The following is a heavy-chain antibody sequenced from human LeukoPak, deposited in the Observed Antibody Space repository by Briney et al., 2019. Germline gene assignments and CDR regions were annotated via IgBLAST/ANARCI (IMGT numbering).Heavy chain of an antibody. Sequence: GASVKVSCRASGYIFTGYYLHWVRQAPGQGLEWMGWISPNSGDTNFPQQFQGRVTMTRDTSISTAFMELTRLKSDDTAMYYCARGLSSSWSMDYWGRGTLVTVSS. J-gene: IGHJ4*02. V-gene: IGHV1-2*02. D-gene: IGHD6-13*01. CDR2: ISPNSGDT. CDR1: GYIFTGYY. CDR3: ARGLSSSWSMDY.